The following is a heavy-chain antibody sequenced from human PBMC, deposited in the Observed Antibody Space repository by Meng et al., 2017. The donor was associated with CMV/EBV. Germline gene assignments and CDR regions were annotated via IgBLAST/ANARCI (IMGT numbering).Heavy chain of an antibody. Sequence: GGSLRLSCAASGFTFSSYGMHWVRQAPGKGLEWVAFIRYDGSNKYYADSVKGRFTISRDNGKNLLFLQMNSLRAEDSAVYYCVRDVGGRGYSADWGQGTLVTVSS. CDR1: GFTFSSYG. CDR2: IRYDGSNK. CDR3: VRDVGGRGYSAD. J-gene: IGHJ1*01. D-gene: IGHD5-12*01. V-gene: IGHV3-30*02.